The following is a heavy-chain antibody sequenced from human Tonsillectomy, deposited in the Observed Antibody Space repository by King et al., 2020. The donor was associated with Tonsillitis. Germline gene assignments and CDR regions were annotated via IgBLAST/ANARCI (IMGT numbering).Heavy chain of an antibody. CDR2: IYSSGST. CDR3: ARLLPEYSRSAGCFDY. CDR1: GGSIRSYY. J-gene: IGHJ4*02. Sequence: QLQESGPGLAKPSETLSLTCTVSGGSIRSYYWSWIRQPPGKGLEWIGYIYSSGSTKYNPSLKSRVTISVDTSKNQFSLKLSSVTAADTAVYYCARLLPEYSRSAGCFDYWGQGTLVTVSS. V-gene: IGHV4-59*08. D-gene: IGHD6-6*01.